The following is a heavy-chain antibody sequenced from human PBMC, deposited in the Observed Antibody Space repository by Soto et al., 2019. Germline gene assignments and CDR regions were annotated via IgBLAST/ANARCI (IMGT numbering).Heavy chain of an antibody. CDR3: ARSLRCSGGSCYRAWFDP. CDR1: GGTFSSYA. D-gene: IGHD2-15*01. J-gene: IGHJ5*02. CDR2: ISAYNGNT. V-gene: IGHV1-18*01. Sequence: ASVKVSCKASGGTFSSYAISWVRQAPGQGLEWMGWISAYNGNTNYAQKLQGRVTMTTDTSTSTAYMELRSLRSDDTAVYYCARSLRCSGGSCYRAWFDPWGQGTLVTVSS.